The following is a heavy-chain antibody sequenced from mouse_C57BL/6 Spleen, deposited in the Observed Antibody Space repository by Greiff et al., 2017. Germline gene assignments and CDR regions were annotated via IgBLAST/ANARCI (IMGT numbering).Heavy chain of an antibody. CDR3: AIKVSAMDY. D-gene: IGHD1-3*01. J-gene: IGHJ4*01. V-gene: IGHV1-55*01. CDR1: GYTFTSYW. CDR2: IYPGSGST. Sequence: VQLQQPGAELVKPGASVTMSCKASGYTFTSYWITWVKQRPGQGLDWIGAIYPGSGSTNYNEKFKSKATLTVDTSSSPAYMQLSSLTSEDSAVYYCAIKVSAMDYWGQGTSVTVSS.